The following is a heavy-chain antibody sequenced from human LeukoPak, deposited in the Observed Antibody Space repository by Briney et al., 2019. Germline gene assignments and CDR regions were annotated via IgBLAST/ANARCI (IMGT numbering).Heavy chain of an antibody. CDR3: AKHYDYWSGYIRGFDS. J-gene: IGHJ5*01. V-gene: IGHV3-30*18. CDR2: TSYDGRSE. CDR1: GFTFITSS. Sequence: GGSLRLSCAASGFTFITSSMHWVRQAPGKGLEWVAVTSYDGRSENYAESVKGRFSISRDNSNNTVYLQMSSLRPQDTAVYYCAKHYDYWSGYIRGFDSWGQGTLVTVSS. D-gene: IGHD3-3*01.